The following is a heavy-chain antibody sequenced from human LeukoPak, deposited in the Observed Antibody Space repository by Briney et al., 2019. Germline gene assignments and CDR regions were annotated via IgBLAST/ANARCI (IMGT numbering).Heavy chain of an antibody. V-gene: IGHV1-18*01. CDR2: ISAYSSAYNGNT. Sequence: ASVKVSCKASGYTFINYGITWVRQAPGQGLEWMGWISAYSSAYNGNTHYAQKLQGRVTMTTDTSTNTGYMELRSLRSDDTDVYYCAREYGSGSYTGIDYWGQGTLVTVSS. J-gene: IGHJ4*02. CDR3: AREYGSGSYTGIDY. CDR1: GYTFINYG. D-gene: IGHD3-10*01.